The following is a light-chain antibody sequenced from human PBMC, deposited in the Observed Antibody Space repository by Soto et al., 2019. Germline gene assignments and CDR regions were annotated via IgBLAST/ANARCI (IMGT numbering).Light chain of an antibody. CDR2: GAS. Sequence: EMDFTRSEGGLFLYQGKSGTLSCKARLSVTSSYLAWYQQKPGQAPMLLIYGASSRATGIPDRFSGSGSGTDFTLTISKLEAEDFAVYHCQQYGSSPPSWTFGQGTKVDIK. CDR3: QQYGSSPPSWT. J-gene: IGKJ1*01. CDR1: LSVTSSY. V-gene: IGKV3-20*01.